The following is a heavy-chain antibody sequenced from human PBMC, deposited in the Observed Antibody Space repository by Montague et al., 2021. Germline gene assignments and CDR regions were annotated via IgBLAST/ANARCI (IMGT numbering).Heavy chain of an antibody. CDR3: ARSLYGRGGSCHSGFDP. D-gene: IGHD2-15*01. Sequence: SETLSLTCSVSGGSISSASYYWSWIRQPPGKGLEFIGVIYYNGNTYHNPSLKSRVTVSMDTSKNQFSLKLISVTAADTAVYYCARSLYGRGGSCHSGFDPWGQGTLVTASS. J-gene: IGHJ5*02. CDR2: IYYNGNT. V-gene: IGHV4-39*01. CDR1: GGSISSASYY.